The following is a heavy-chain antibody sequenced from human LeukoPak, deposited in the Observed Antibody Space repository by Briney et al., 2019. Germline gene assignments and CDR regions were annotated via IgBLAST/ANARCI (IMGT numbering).Heavy chain of an antibody. D-gene: IGHD2-2*02. CDR1: GFTFSDYY. Sequence: PGGSLRLSCAASGFTFSDYYMSWVRQAPGKGLEWVSYISRSSSSTYYAESVKGRFTVARDNAKNTLYLEMNRLRAEDTAVYYCARDNTYMFDYWGQGTQVTVSS. V-gene: IGHV3-11*06. CDR3: ARDNTYMFDY. CDR2: ISRSSSST. J-gene: IGHJ4*02.